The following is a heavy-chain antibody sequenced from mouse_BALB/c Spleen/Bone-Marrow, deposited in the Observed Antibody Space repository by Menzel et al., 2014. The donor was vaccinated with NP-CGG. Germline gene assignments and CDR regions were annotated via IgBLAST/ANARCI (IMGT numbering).Heavy chain of an antibody. CDR1: GYSFTGYY. CDR2: IYPYNGVS. CDR3: ESRGEYFDV. V-gene: IGHV1-31*01. J-gene: IGHJ1*01. Sequence: VQLKESGPELVKPEASVKISCKASGYSFTGYYMHWVKQSHGNSLDWIGYIYPYNGVSSYNQKFKGKATSTVDKSSSTAYMELRSLTSDDSAVYYCESRGEYFDVWGAGTTVTVSS.